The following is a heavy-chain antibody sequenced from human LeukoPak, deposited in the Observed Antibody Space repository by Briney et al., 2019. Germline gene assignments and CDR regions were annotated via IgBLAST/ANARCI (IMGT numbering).Heavy chain of an antibody. Sequence: PGGSLRLSCAASGFTFSSHGIHWVRQAPGKGLEWVAVISYDGSNKNYADSVKGRFTISRDNSKNTLYLQMNSLRVEDTAVYYCAKDGGPSSSGSQFFNYWGQGALVTVSS. CDR2: ISYDGSNK. D-gene: IGHD1-26*01. V-gene: IGHV3-30*18. CDR3: AKDGGPSSSGSQFFNY. J-gene: IGHJ4*02. CDR1: GFTFSSHG.